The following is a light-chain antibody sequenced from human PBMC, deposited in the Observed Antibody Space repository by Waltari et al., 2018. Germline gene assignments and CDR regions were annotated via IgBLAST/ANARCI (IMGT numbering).Light chain of an antibody. V-gene: IGLV2-14*03. Sequence: QSALTQPASVSGSPGQSITIPCTGTSHDAGVSNYFSRYPHLPGKAPKLIIYDVSRWPSGVSNRFSGSKSGNTASLTISGLQAEDEADYYCSSYTNTNTIVFGGGTKVTVL. CDR3: SSYTNTNTIV. J-gene: IGLJ2*01. CDR1: SHDAGVSNY. CDR2: DVS.